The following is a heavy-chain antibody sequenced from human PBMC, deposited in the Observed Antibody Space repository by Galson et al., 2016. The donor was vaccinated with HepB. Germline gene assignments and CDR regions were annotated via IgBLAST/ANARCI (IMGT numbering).Heavy chain of an antibody. CDR2: ISASGSHK. D-gene: IGHD3-16*02. J-gene: IGHJ4*02. Sequence: SLRLSCAGSGFIFSDYYMSWIRQAPGKGLGWVSYISASGSHKFYADSLKGRFVVSRDNGQRSMYLQLKRLRTEDTAVYYCALDVLSFRDAEWPRGWVGSWGGQGTLVTVSS. V-gene: IGHV3-11*04. CDR1: GFIFSDYY. CDR3: ALDVLSFRDAEWPRGWVGSW.